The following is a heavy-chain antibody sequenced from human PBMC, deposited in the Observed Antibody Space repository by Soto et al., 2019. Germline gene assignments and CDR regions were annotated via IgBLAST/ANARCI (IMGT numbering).Heavy chain of an antibody. CDR1: GFTFSSYS. Sequence: GGSLRLSCAASGFTFSSYSMNWVRQAPGKGLEWVSSISSSSSYIYYADSVKGRFTISRDNAKNSLYLQINSLRAEDTAVYYCAREIGSGSYTGPIDYWGQGTLVTVSS. J-gene: IGHJ4*02. V-gene: IGHV3-21*01. CDR2: ISSSSSYI. D-gene: IGHD1-26*01. CDR3: AREIGSGSYTGPIDY.